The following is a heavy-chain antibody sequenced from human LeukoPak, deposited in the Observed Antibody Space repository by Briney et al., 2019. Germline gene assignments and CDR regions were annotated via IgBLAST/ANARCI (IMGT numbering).Heavy chain of an antibody. Sequence: SETLSLTCTVSGGSISSYYWSWIRQPPGKGLEWIGYIYYSGSTNYNPSLKSRVTISVDTSKNQFSLKLSSVTAADTAVYYCARYSVVVVPAATRYYYYYMDVWGKGTTATVSS. D-gene: IGHD2-2*01. CDR1: GGSISSYY. CDR2: IYYSGST. J-gene: IGHJ6*03. CDR3: ARYSVVVVPAATRYYYYYMDV. V-gene: IGHV4-59*08.